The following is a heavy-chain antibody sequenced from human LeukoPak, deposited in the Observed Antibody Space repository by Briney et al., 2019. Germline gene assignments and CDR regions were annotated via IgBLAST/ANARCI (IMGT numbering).Heavy chain of an antibody. J-gene: IGHJ4*02. CDR1: ANTFISYD. CDR2: MNPDSGDT. V-gene: IGHV1-8*01. Sequence: ASVKVSCKASANTFISYDINWVRQATGQGLEWMGWMNPDSGDTGYAQNFQDRVTMTRDTSTTTVYMELRGLRSDDTAVYYCARDGGAPGPIYGDYWGQGTPVTVSS. D-gene: IGHD4-23*01. CDR3: ARDGGAPGPIYGDY.